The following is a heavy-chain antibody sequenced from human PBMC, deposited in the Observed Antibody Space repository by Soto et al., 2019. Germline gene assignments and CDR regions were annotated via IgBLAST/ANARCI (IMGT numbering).Heavy chain of an antibody. J-gene: IGHJ4*02. CDR1: GFTFSSYA. D-gene: IGHD1-26*01. Sequence: LRLSCAASGFTFSSYAMSWVRQAPGKGLEWVSAISGSGGSTYYADSVKGRFTISRDNSKNTLYLQMNSLRAEDTAVYYCAKVSVYSGSPFDYWGQGTLVTVSS. CDR2: ISGSGGST. V-gene: IGHV3-23*01. CDR3: AKVSVYSGSPFDY.